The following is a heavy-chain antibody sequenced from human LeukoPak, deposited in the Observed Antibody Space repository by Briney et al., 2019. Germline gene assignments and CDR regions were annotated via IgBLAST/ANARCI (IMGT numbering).Heavy chain of an antibody. CDR1: GGSISSYY. Sequence: PSETLSLTCTVSGGSISSYYWSWIRQPPGKGLEWIGYIYYSGSTNYNPSLKSRVTISVDTSKNQFSLKLSSVTAADTAVYYCARATSTSSSWVPSFDYWGQGTLVTVSS. J-gene: IGHJ4*02. D-gene: IGHD6-13*01. CDR2: IYYSGST. V-gene: IGHV4-59*01. CDR3: ARATSTSSSWVPSFDY.